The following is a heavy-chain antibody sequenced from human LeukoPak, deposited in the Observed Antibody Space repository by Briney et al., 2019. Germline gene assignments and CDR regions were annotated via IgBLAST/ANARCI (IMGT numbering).Heavy chain of an antibody. V-gene: IGHV4-34*01. CDR2: INHSGST. J-gene: IGHJ4*02. CDR1: GGSFSGYY. Sequence: SETLSLTCAVYGGSFSGYYWNWIRQPPGKGLEWIGEINHSGSTNYNPSLKSRVTISVDTSKNQFSLKLSSVTAADTAVYYCARRAGDYDSSGYSVSGYFDYWGQGTLVTVSS. CDR3: ARRAGDYDSSGYSVSGYFDY. D-gene: IGHD3-22*01.